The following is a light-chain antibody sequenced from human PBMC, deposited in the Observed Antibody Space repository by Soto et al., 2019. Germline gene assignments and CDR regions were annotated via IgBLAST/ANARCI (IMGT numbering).Light chain of an antibody. V-gene: IGKV1-8*01. CDR3: QQYYSYPET. J-gene: IGKJ1*01. CDR1: QGISSY. CDR2: AAS. Sequence: AIRMTQSPSSFSASTGDRVTITCRASQGISSYLAWYRQKPGKAPKLLIYAASTLQSGVPSRFSGSGSGTDFTLTISCLQSEDFATYYCQQYYSYPETFGQGTKVEIK.